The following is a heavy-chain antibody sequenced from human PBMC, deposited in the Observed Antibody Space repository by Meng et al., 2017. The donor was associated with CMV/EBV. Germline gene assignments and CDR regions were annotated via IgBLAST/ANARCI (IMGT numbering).Heavy chain of an antibody. Sequence: GGSLRLSCAASGFTFSSYSMNWVRQAPGKGLEWVSYISSSSSTIYYADSVKGRFTISRDNAKNSLYLQMNSLRAEDTAVYYCAREVGYSYGDNWFDPWGQGTLVTVSS. CDR1: GFTFSSYS. J-gene: IGHJ5*02. CDR2: ISSSSSTI. D-gene: IGHD5-18*01. CDR3: AREVGYSYGDNWFDP. V-gene: IGHV3-48*04.